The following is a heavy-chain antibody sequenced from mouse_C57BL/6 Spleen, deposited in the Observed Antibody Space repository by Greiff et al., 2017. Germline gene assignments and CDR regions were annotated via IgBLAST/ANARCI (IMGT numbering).Heavy chain of an antibody. Sequence: VQLKESGPELVKPGASVKIPCKASGYTFTDYNMDWVKQSHGKSLEWIGDINPNNGGTIYNLKFKGKATLTVDKSSSTAYMELRSLTSEDTAVYYCARDGRGAWFAYWGQGTLVTVSA. D-gene: IGHD2-3*01. V-gene: IGHV1-18*01. CDR1: GYTFTDYN. CDR2: INPNNGGT. CDR3: ARDGRGAWFAY. J-gene: IGHJ3*01.